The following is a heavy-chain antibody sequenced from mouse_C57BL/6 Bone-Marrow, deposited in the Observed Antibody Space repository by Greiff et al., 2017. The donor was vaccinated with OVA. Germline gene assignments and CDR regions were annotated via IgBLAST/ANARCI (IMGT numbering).Heavy chain of an antibody. V-gene: IGHV1-72*01. CDR2: IDPNSGGT. J-gene: IGHJ3*01. CDR3: ARGMVTRDWFAY. Sequence: QVQLKQPGAELVKPGASVKLSCKASGYTFTSYWMHWVKQRPGRGLEWIGRIDPNSGGTKYNEKFKSKATLTVDKPSSTAYMQLSSLTSEDSAVYYCARGMVTRDWFAYWGQGTLVTVSA. D-gene: IGHD2-2*01. CDR1: GYTFTSYW.